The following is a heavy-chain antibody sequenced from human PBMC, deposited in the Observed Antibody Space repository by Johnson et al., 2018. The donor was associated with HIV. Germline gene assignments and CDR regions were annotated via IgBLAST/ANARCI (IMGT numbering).Heavy chain of an antibody. CDR2: IRYDGNSK. Sequence: QVQLVESGGGVVQPGGSLRLSCAASGFTFNTYGMDWVRQAPGKGLEWVAFIRYDGNSKYYTDSVKGRFTVSRDNSKNTLYLQMKSLRPEDTAVYYCAKESKWEARTHHAFDMWGQGTMVTVSS. D-gene: IGHD1-26*01. J-gene: IGHJ3*02. CDR3: AKESKWEARTHHAFDM. V-gene: IGHV3-30*02. CDR1: GFTFNTYG.